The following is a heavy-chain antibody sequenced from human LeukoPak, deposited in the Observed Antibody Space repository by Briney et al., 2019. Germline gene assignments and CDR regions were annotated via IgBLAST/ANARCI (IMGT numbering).Heavy chain of an antibody. CDR1: GGSIGSGTYY. J-gene: IGHJ3*02. Sequence: SETLSLTSTVSGGSIGSGTYYWAWIRQPPGKGLESIVSVYYRGSNFFNPSLKSRVTISTDTSKNQFFLKLSSVTAADTAVYYCAGSHRYYDLWSGYSRAFDIWGQGTMATVTS. CDR3: AGSHRYYDLWSGYSRAFDI. CDR2: VYYRGSN. D-gene: IGHD3-3*01. V-gene: IGHV4-39*01.